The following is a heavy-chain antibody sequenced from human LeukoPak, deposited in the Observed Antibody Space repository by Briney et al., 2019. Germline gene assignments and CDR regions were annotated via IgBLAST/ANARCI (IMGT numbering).Heavy chain of an antibody. Sequence: SETLSLTCAVYGGSFSGYYWSWIRQPPGKGLEWIGEINHSGSTNYNPSLKSRGTISVDTSKNQFSLRLSSVTAADTAVYYCASTKEDYGDYTYYYYYMDVWGKGTTVTVSS. CDR3: ASTKEDYGDYTYYYYYMDV. D-gene: IGHD4-17*01. CDR2: INHSGST. V-gene: IGHV4-34*01. J-gene: IGHJ6*03. CDR1: GGSFSGYY.